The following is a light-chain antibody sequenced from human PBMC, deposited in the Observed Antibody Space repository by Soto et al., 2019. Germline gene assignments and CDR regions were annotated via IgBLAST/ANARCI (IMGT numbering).Light chain of an antibody. Sequence: EIVLTQSPATLSLSPGEGATLSCRASQSVSSYLAWYQQKAGQAPRLLIYDASKRATGIPARCSRSGSGPAFTLTISSLEPEDFAVYYCQQRSDWASTFGGGTKVQIK. CDR2: DAS. V-gene: IGKV3-11*01. CDR1: QSVSSY. CDR3: QQRSDWAST. J-gene: IGKJ4*01.